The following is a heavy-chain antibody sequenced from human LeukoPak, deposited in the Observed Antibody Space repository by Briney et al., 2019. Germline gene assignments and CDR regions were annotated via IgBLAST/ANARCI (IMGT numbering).Heavy chain of an antibody. J-gene: IGHJ5*02. V-gene: IGHV1-18*01. CDR3: ARGSPERSKPNWFDP. CDR2: ISAYNGKT. Sequence: ASVKVSCKASGYTFTSYGISWVRQAPGQGLEWMGWISAYNGKTNYAQKLQGRVTMTTDTSTSTAYMELRSLRSGDTAVYYCARGSPERSKPNWFDPWGQGTLVTVSS. CDR1: GYTFTSYG. D-gene: IGHD6-25*01.